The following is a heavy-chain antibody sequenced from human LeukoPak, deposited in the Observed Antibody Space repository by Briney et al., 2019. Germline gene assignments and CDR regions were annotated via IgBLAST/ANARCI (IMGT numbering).Heavy chain of an antibody. CDR3: ARGSVVRSNYYFDY. CDR2: INHSEST. CDR1: GGSFSGYY. J-gene: IGHJ4*02. Sequence: SETLSLTCAVYGGSFSGYYWSWIRQPPGKGLEWIGEINHSESTNYNPSLKSRVTISVDTSKNQFSLKLSSVTAADTAVYYCARGSVVRSNYYFDYWGQGTLVTVSS. V-gene: IGHV4-34*01. D-gene: IGHD4-23*01.